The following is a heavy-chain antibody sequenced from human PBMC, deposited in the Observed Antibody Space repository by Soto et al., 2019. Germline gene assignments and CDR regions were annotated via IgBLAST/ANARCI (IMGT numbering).Heavy chain of an antibody. CDR1: GFTFSTYG. D-gene: IGHD4-17*01. CDR3: AKDLQSYGDYDYYCYGMDV. J-gene: IGHJ6*02. V-gene: IGHV3-30*18. CDR2: ISYDGTNK. Sequence: QVQLVESGGGEVQPGRSLTISCAASGFTFSTYGMHWVRLTPGKGLEWVADISYDGTNKFYSDSVKGRFTISRDNFKNTLTLQMNSLRADDTAVYSCAKDLQSYGDYDYYCYGMDVWGLGTRVTVSS.